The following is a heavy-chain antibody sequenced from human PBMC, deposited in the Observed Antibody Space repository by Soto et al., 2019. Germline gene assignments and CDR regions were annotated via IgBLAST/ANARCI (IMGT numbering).Heavy chain of an antibody. CDR1: GFTFSNYA. D-gene: IGHD1-26*01. V-gene: IGHV3-23*01. CDR2: ISVGGGST. J-gene: IGHJ4*02. CDR3: AEDHWEWELLSIFDY. Sequence: EVQLLESGGGLVQPGGSLRLSCAASGFTFSNYAMSWVRQAPGKGLEWVSGISVGGGSTYFADSVKGRFTISSENSKNRLYMQMTGPRVEDTAVYYCAEDHWEWELLSIFDYWGQGTLVTVSS.